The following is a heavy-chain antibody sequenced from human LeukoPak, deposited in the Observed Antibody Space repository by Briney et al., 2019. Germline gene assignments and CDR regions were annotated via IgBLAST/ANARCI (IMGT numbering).Heavy chain of an antibody. J-gene: IGHJ6*03. V-gene: IGHV3-23*01. D-gene: IGHD2-2*01. CDR3: AKRVVPAANDYYYHYYMDV. Sequence: PGGSLRLSCAASGFTFSSYAMSWVRQAPGKGLEWVSAISGSGGSTYHADSVKGRFTISRDNSKNTLYLQMNSLRAEDTAVYYCAKRVVPAANDYYYHYYMDVWGKGTTVTVSS. CDR1: GFTFSSYA. CDR2: ISGSGGST.